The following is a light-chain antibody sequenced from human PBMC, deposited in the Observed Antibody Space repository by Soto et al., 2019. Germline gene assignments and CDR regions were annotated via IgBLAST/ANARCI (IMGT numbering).Light chain of an antibody. V-gene: IGLV2-14*01. CDR3: SSYTSSSTRL. CDR2: DVS. CDR1: SSDVGGYNY. J-gene: IGLJ2*01. Sequence: QSALTQPASVSGSPGQSITISCTGTSSDVGGYNYVSWYQQHPGKAPKLMIYDVSNRPSGVSNRFSGSKSGNTASLTISGRQAEDEADYYCSSYTSSSTRLFGGGTKLTVL.